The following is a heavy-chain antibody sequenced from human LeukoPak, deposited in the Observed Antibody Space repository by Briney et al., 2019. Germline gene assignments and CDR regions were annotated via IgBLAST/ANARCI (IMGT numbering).Heavy chain of an antibody. CDR3: ARGRAAAGTPLDY. CDR2: MYYDGSS. CDR1: GGSINSGTFY. Sequence: SETLSLTCTVSGGSINSGTFYWGWIRQPPGTGLEWIGSMYYDGSSYYNPSLKSRVTTSVDTSKNQFSLKLSSVTAADTAVYYCARGRAAAGTPLDYWGQGTLVTVSS. V-gene: IGHV4-39*01. J-gene: IGHJ4*02. D-gene: IGHD6-13*01.